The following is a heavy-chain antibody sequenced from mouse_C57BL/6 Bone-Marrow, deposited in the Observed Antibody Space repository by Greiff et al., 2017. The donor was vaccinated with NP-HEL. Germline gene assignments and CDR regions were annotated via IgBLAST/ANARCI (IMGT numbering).Heavy chain of an antibody. CDR1: GYSITSGYY. J-gene: IGHJ1*03. V-gene: IGHV3-6*01. CDR3: AGELYRYFDV. CDR2: ISYDGSN. Sequence: EVKLQESGPGLVKPSQSLSLTCSVTGYSITSGYYWNWIRQFPGNKLEWMGYISYDGSNNYNPSLKNRISITRDTSKNQFFLKLNSVTTEDTATYYCAGELYRYFDVWGTGTTVTVSS.